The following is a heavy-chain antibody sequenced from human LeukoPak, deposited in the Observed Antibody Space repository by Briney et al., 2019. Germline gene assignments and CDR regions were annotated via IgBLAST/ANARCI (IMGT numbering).Heavy chain of an antibody. CDR1: GFAFSNFG. Sequence: GGSLRLSCAASGFAFSNFGLHWVRQAPGKGLEWVAFIPYDGSDKYYADSVKGRFTISRDNSKNTLYLQVNSLRAEDTAVYYCAKHHYTGSSGYYFFDYWGQGILVTVSS. J-gene: IGHJ4*02. CDR2: IPYDGSDK. V-gene: IGHV3-30*02. D-gene: IGHD3-22*01. CDR3: AKHHYTGSSGYYFFDY.